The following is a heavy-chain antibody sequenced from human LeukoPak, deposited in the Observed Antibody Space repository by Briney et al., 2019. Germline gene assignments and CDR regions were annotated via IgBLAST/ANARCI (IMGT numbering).Heavy chain of an antibody. Sequence: GGSLRLSCAASGFTFSGYTMNWVRQAPGKGLEWVSYISSSSSTIYYADSVKGRFTISRDNAKNSLYLQMNSLRAEDTAVYYCARDRYSSSWYGWYYFDYWGQGTLVTVSS. CDR1: GFTFSGYT. CDR2: ISSSSSTI. V-gene: IGHV3-48*01. CDR3: ARDRYSSSWYGWYYFDY. J-gene: IGHJ4*02. D-gene: IGHD6-13*01.